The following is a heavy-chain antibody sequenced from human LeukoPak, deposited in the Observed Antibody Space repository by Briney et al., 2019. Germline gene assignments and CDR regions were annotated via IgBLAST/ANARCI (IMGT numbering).Heavy chain of an antibody. CDR3: ARIRDAYNDAYDL. J-gene: IGHJ3*01. CDR1: GYTFTSYY. Sequence: ASVKVSCKASGYTFTSYYMHWVRQAPGQGLEWMGIINPSGGSTSYAQNFQGRVTLTRDTSTSTVYMELSSLRSEDTAIYYCARIRDAYNDAYDLWGQGTVVTVPS. CDR2: INPSGGST. D-gene: IGHD5-24*01. V-gene: IGHV1-46*01.